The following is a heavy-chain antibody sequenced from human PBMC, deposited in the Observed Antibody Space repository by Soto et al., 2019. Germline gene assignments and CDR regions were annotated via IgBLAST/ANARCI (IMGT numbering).Heavy chain of an antibody. V-gene: IGHV4-34*01. CDR3: AKDRRAGGNYGFYSDF. Sequence: NPSETLSLTCAVDGGAFSGYYWSWIRQPPGKGLEWIGEINHSGSTNYNPSLKSRFTISVDTSKNQFSLKLSSVTAAETAVYYCAKDRRAGGNYGFYSDFWGQGALVTVSS. CDR1: GGAFSGYY. J-gene: IGHJ4*02. CDR2: INHSGST. D-gene: IGHD1-7*01.